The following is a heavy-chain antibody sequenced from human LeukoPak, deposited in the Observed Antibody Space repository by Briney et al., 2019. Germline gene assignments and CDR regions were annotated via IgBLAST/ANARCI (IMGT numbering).Heavy chain of an antibody. Sequence: GGSLRLSCAASGFIFSSFGMHWVRQAPGKGLEWVAFIQDDESNKFYADSVKGRFTISRDNSKNALFLQMNSLRPEDTALYYCAKQMVERPHYYYMDVWGKGTTVTVSS. CDR1: GFIFSSFG. J-gene: IGHJ6*03. CDR3: AKQMVERPHYYYMDV. CDR2: IQDDESNK. D-gene: IGHD2-15*01. V-gene: IGHV3-30*02.